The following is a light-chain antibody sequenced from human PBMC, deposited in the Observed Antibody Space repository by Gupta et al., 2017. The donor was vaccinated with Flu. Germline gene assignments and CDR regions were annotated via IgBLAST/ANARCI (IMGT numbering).Light chain of an antibody. CDR1: QSIGTY. J-gene: IGKJ4*01. V-gene: IGKV1-39*01. CDR3: QQRHSTPLT. CDR2: VAS. Sequence: DIQMTQSPSSLSASVGDRVTITCRASQSIGTYVNWYQQKPGKAPKLLISVASAFHSGVPSRFSGSGSGTDFTLTISSRQAEDFATYYCQQRHSTPLTFGGGTKVEI.